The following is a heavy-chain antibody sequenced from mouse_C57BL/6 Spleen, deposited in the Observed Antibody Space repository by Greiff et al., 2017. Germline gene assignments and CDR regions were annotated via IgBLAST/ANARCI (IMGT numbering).Heavy chain of an antibody. J-gene: IGHJ1*03. Sequence: QVQLQQSGPELVKPGASVKISCKASGYSFTSYYIHWVKQRPGQGLEWIGWLYPGSGTPKYNETFKGKATLTADTSSSTAYMQLSSLTSEDSAVYYCAREGGYGNSYWYFDVWGTGTTVTVSS. V-gene: IGHV1-66*01. CDR3: AREGGYGNSYWYFDV. D-gene: IGHD2-10*02. CDR1: GYSFTSYY. CDR2: LYPGSGTP.